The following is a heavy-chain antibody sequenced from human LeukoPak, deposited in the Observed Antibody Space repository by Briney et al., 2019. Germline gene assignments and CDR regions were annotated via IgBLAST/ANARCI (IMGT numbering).Heavy chain of an antibody. J-gene: IGHJ3*02. Sequence: GESLKISCKGSGYTFTNYWIGWVRQMPGKGLKWMGIIYPGDSETRYSPSFQGQVTISADKSISTAYLQWSSLKASDTAMYYCASGVFGVVEAFDIWGQGTMVTVSS. V-gene: IGHV5-51*01. CDR2: IYPGDSET. D-gene: IGHD3-3*01. CDR3: ASGVFGVVEAFDI. CDR1: GYTFTNYW.